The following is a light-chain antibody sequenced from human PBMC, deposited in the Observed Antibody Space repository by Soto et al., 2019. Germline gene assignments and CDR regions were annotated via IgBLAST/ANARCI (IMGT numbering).Light chain of an antibody. CDR1: HSVSSR. CDR2: GAS. J-gene: IGKJ4*01. Sequence: EIVMMQSPATLSVSPGERATLSCRASHSVSSRLAWYQQKPGQAPRLLIYGASTRATGLPARFSGSGSGTEFTLTISSLQSEDFAVYYCQHYTNWPLTFGGGTRWIS. V-gene: IGKV3-15*01. CDR3: QHYTNWPLT.